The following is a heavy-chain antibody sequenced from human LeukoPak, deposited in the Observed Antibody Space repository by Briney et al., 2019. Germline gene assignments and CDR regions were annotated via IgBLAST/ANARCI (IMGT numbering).Heavy chain of an antibody. CDR3: ARAEDYCSSTSCYIYY. CDR1: GFTFSSYS. Sequence: GGSLRLSCAASGFTFSSYSINWVRQAPGKGLEWVSSISSSSSYIYYADSVKGRFTISRDNAKNSLYLQMNCLRAEDTAVYYCARAEDYCSSTSCYIYYWGQGTLVTVSS. V-gene: IGHV3-21*01. CDR2: ISSSSSYI. D-gene: IGHD2-2*02. J-gene: IGHJ4*02.